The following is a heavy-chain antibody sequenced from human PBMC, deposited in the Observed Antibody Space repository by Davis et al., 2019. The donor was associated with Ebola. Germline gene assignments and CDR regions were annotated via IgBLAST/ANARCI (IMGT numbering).Heavy chain of an antibody. CDR1: GFRFSTYT. D-gene: IGHD3-9*01. Sequence: GGSLRLSCVASGFRFSTYTMNWVRQAPGKGLEWISYISSSSTNIFYADSVKGRFTVSRDNAKNSLFLQMNSLRAEDAAVYYCARGGRWYDIMTEASLMDVWGKGTTVGVSS. V-gene: IGHV3-48*01. J-gene: IGHJ6*04. CDR3: ARGGRWYDIMTEASLMDV. CDR2: ISSSSTNI.